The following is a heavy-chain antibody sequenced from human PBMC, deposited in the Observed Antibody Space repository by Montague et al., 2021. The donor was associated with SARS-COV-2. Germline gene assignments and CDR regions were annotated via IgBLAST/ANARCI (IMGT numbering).Heavy chain of an antibody. Sequence: SLRLSCAASGFTFSSYAMHWVRQAPGKGLEWVAVISYDGSNKYYADSVKGRFTISRDNSKNTLYLQMNSLRAEDTAVYYCAREPPLLGFGEFLDYWGQGTLVTVSS. CDR3: AREPPLLGFGEFLDY. V-gene: IGHV3-30*04. D-gene: IGHD3-10*01. CDR2: ISYDGSNK. CDR1: GFTFSSYA. J-gene: IGHJ4*02.